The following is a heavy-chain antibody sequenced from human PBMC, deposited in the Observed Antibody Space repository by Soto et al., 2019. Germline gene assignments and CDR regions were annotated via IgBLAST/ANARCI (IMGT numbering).Heavy chain of an antibody. CDR1: GGSISSYY. D-gene: IGHD2-15*01. CDR2: IYYSGST. CDR3: ARGYCSGGSCYTDIRFDP. J-gene: IGHJ5*02. V-gene: IGHV4-59*08. Sequence: SETLSLTCTVSGGSISSYYWSWIRQPPGKGLEWIGYIYYSGSTNYNPSLKSRVTISVDTSKNQFSLKLSSVTAADTAVYYCARGYCSGGSCYTDIRFDPWGQGTLVTVSS.